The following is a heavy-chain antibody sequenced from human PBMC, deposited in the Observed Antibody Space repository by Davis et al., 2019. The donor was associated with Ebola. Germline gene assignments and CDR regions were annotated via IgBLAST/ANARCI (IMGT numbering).Heavy chain of an antibody. V-gene: IGHV6-1*01. CDR2: TYYYHSTWYN. CDR3: ARGWLRTAFDQ. Sequence: PSETLSLTCAISGDSVSSGGWNWIRQSPSRGLEWLGRTYYYHSTWYNDSAVSVKSRITINADTSNNRLSLHLNSVTPEDTAVYYCARGWLRTAFDQWGQGTLVTVSS. CDR1: GDSVSSGG. D-gene: IGHD5-12*01. J-gene: IGHJ4*02.